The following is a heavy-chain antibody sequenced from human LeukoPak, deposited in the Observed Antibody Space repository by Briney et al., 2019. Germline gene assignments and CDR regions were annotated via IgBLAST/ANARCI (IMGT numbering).Heavy chain of an antibody. D-gene: IGHD3-22*01. J-gene: IGHJ4*02. V-gene: IGHV3-23*01. CDR2: ISGSGGST. CDR3: AKEVVVGYYDSSGSPPI. Sequence: PGGSLRLSCAASGFTFSSYAMSWVRQAPGKGLEWVSAISGSGGSTYYADSVKGRFTISRDNSKNTLYLQMNSLRAEDTAVYYCAKEVVVGYYDSSGSPPIWGQGTLVTVSP. CDR1: GFTFSSYA.